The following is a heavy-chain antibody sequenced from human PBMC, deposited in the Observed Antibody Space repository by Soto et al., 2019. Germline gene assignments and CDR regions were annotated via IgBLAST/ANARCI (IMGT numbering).Heavy chain of an antibody. J-gene: IGHJ6*03. V-gene: IGHV4-31*01. CDR1: GGSISSVGYY. Sequence: QVQLQESGPGLVKPSQTLSLTCTVSGGSISSVGYYWSWIRQDPGKGLEWMGYIYYIGKTYSNPSRQRQVIISVDTSKNQFALKLRSVTAADTAVYYCALNYDPANNLGYMDVWGKGTTVTVSS. CDR3: ALNYDPANNLGYMDV. CDR2: IYYIGKT. D-gene: IGHD3-22*01.